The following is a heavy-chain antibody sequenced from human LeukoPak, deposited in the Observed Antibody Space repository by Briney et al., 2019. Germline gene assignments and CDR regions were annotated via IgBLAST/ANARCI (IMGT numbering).Heavy chain of an antibody. CDR1: GGSFSGYY. V-gene: IGHV4-34*01. Sequence: SVTLSLTCAVYGGSFSGYYWSWIRQSPGEGVEWIVEITHSDSTNYNSSLKSRVTISVDTSKDQFSLKLSSVTAADTAVYYCARGQDFRVRGVTRALHYYMDVWGKGTTITVS. J-gene: IGHJ6*03. D-gene: IGHD3-10*01. CDR3: ARGQDFRVRGVTRALHYYMDV. CDR2: ITHSDST.